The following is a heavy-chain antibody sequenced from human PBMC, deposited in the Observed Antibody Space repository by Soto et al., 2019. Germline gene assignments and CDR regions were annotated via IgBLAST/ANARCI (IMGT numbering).Heavy chain of an antibody. J-gene: IGHJ5*02. CDR2: IFHSGST. CDR3: VRGGIAGHWFDP. D-gene: IGHD2-15*01. Sequence: KSSETLSLTCSVSRAFINSGGFYYSWIRQPPGKGLEWLGYIFHSGSTLYNPSLRGRLTLSADTSRNQLSLYLTSVTAADTAVYYCVRGGIAGHWFDPWGQGILVTVSS. V-gene: IGHV4-31*03. CDR1: RAFINSGGFY.